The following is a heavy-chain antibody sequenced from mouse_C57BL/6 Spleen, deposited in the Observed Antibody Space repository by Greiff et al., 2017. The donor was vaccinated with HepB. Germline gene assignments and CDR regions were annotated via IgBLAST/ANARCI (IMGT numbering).Heavy chain of an antibody. CDR3: SSLNYYGSSYYFDY. Sequence: QVQLQQSGAELVRPGASVTLSCKASGYTFTDYEMHWVKQTPVHGLEWIGAIDPETGGTAYNQKFKGKAILTADKSSSTAYMELRSLTSEDSAVYYCSSLNYYGSSYYFDYWGQGTTRTVSS. CDR1: GYTFTDYE. V-gene: IGHV1-15*01. CDR2: IDPETGGT. J-gene: IGHJ2*01. D-gene: IGHD1-1*01.